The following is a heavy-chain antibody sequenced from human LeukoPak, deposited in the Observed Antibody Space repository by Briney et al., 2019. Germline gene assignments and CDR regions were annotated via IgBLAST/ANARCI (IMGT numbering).Heavy chain of an antibody. CDR3: ARVANYYDSRGYYLYYFDY. D-gene: IGHD3-22*01. V-gene: IGHV1-2*02. CDR1: GYTFTANF. Sequence: GTSVKVSCKASGYTFTANFIHWVRQAPGQGLEGMGWINPNSGGTNYGKKFQGRVTMTRDTSISTAYMELSRLRSDDTAVYYCARVANYYDSRGYYLYYFDYWGQGTLVTVSS. J-gene: IGHJ4*02. CDR2: INPNSGGT.